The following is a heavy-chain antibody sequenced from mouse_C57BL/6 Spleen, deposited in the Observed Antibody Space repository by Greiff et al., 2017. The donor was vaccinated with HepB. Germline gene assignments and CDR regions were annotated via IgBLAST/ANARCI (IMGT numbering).Heavy chain of an antibody. CDR1: GYTFTDYY. V-gene: IGHV1-19*01. CDR3: ARRLTGGVFDY. Sequence: VQLQQSGPVLVKPGASVKMSCKASGYTFTDYYMNWVKQSHGKSLEWIGVINPYNGGTSYNQKFKGKATLTVDKPSSTAYMELNSLTSEDSAVYYCARRLTGGVFDYWGQGTTLTVSS. D-gene: IGHD4-1*01. CDR2: INPYNGGT. J-gene: IGHJ2*01.